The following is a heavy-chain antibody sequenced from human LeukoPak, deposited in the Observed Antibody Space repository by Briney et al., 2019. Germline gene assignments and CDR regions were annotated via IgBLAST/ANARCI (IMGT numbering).Heavy chain of an antibody. V-gene: IGHV3-23*01. D-gene: IGHD3-22*01. J-gene: IGHJ4*02. CDR1: GFSFSSHN. CDR2: ITSGVGIT. Sequence: PGGSLRLSCAASGFSFSSHNMNWVRQAPGKGLEWVSIITSGVGITYYADSVKGRFTISRDNSKNTLYLQMNSLRAEDTAVYYCAKGDYYDLDYWGQGTLVTVSS. CDR3: AKGDYYDLDY.